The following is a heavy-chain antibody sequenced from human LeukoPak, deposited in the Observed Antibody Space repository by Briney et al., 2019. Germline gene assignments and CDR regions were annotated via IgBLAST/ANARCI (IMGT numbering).Heavy chain of an antibody. CDR1: GFTFSSYT. D-gene: IGHD2-15*01. V-gene: IGHV3-13*04. CDR2: IGTAGDT. J-gene: IGHJ4*02. CDR3: ARGADTHFDY. Sequence: GGSLRLSCAASGFTFSSYTINWVRQATGKGLEWVSAIGTAGDTYYQGSVRGRFTMSRENAKNSLYLQMNSLTAGDTAVYYCARGADTHFDYWGQGILVTVSS.